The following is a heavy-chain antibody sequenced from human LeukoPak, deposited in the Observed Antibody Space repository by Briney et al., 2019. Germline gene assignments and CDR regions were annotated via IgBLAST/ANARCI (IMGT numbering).Heavy chain of an antibody. CDR3: ARDSTTTLDGSVSYWAPNF. Sequence: GASVKVSCKASGYTFTSYAMNWVRQAPGQGLEWMGWINTNTGIPTYAQGFTGRFVFSLDTSVSTAYLQISSLKAEDTAVYYCARDSTTTLDGSVSYWAPNFWGQGTLVTVSS. J-gene: IGHJ4*02. CDR2: INTNTGIP. CDR1: GYTFTSYA. D-gene: IGHD3-10*01. V-gene: IGHV7-4-1*02.